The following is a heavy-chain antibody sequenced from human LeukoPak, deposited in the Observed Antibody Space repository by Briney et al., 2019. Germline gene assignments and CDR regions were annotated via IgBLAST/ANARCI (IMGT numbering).Heavy chain of an antibody. CDR2: INPNSGGT. CDR1: RYTFTGYY. CDR3: ARAVLTIFGVVPIDAFDI. Sequence: GASVKVSCKASRYTFTGYYMHWVRQAPGQGLEWMGWINPNSGGTNYAQKSQGWVTMTRDTSISTAYMELRSLRSDDTAVYYCARAVLTIFGVVPIDAFDIWGQGTMVTVSS. D-gene: IGHD3-3*01. V-gene: IGHV1-2*04. J-gene: IGHJ3*02.